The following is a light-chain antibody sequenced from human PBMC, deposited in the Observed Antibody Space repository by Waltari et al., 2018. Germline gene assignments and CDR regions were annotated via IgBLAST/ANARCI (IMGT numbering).Light chain of an antibody. Sequence: QSVLTQPPSVSGTPGQRVTISCSGSTSNNGAGHDLHWSQPLPGTAPKLLIYGNNKRPSGVPDRFSGSKSGTSASLAITGLQADDEADYFCQSFDNMLSGGVVFGGGTKLAVL. CDR1: TSNNGAGHD. CDR2: GNN. J-gene: IGLJ2*01. CDR3: QSFDNMLSGGVV. V-gene: IGLV1-40*01.